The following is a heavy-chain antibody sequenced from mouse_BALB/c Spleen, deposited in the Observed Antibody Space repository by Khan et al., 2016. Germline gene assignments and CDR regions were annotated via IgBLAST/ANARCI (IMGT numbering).Heavy chain of an antibody. D-gene: IGHD3-1*01. CDR2: ISYSGST. V-gene: IGHV3-2*02. CDR1: GYSITSDYA. CDR3: ARGTLTGDY. J-gene: IGHJ2*01. Sequence: EVQLQESGPGLVKPSQSLSLTCTVTGYSITSDYAWNWIRQFPGNKLEWMGYISYSGSTSYNPSLKSRISITRDTSKNQFFLQLNSVTTEDTATYYCARGTLTGDYWGQGTTRTVSS.